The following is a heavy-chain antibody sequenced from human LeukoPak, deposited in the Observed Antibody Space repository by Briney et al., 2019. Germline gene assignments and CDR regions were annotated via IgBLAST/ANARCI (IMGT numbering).Heavy chain of an antibody. V-gene: IGHV1-2*02. J-gene: IGHJ4*02. CDR3: ARSHYSRGWEYFDY. D-gene: IGHD6-19*01. CDR2: INPNSGGT. Sequence: ASVKVSCKASGYTFTGYYMHWVRQAPGQGLEWMGWINPNSGGTNYAQKFQGRVTMTRDMSTSTVYMELSSLRSEDTAVYYCARSHYSRGWEYFDYWGQGTLVTVSS. CDR1: GYTFTGYY.